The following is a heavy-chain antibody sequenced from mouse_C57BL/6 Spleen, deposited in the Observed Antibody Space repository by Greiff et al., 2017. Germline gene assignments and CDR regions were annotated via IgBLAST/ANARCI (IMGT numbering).Heavy chain of an antibody. CDR3: TSITTERYFDV. J-gene: IGHJ1*03. D-gene: IGHD1-1*01. V-gene: IGHV6-6*01. CDR2: IRNKANNHAT. CDR1: GFTFSDAW. Sequence: EVQVVESGGGLVQPGGSMKLSCAASGFTFSDAWMDWVRQSPEKGLEWVAEIRNKANNHATYYAESVKGRFTISRDDSKSSVYLQMNSLRAEDTGIYYCTSITTERYFDVWGTGTTVTVSS.